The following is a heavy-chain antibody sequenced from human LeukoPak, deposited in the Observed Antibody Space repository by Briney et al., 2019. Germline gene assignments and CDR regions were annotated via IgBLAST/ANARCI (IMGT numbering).Heavy chain of an antibody. CDR2: ISAYIGNT. D-gene: IGHD2-2*01. CDR1: GYIFTTYG. J-gene: IGHJ4*02. Sequence: GASVKVSCMTSGYIFTTYGISWVRQAPGQGLEWMGWISAYIGNTNYAQKLRGRVTMTTDTSTSTAYMELRSLTSDDTAVYYCARAWDCSSTTCYVYFDYWGQGSLVTVSS. CDR3: ARAWDCSSTTCYVYFDY. V-gene: IGHV1-18*01.